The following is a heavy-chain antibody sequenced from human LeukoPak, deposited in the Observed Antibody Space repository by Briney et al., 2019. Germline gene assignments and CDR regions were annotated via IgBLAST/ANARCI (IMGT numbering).Heavy chain of an antibody. CDR3: ARGGDYDSSGYFDIDY. Sequence: GGSLRLSCTGSGFTFSSYAMHWVRQAPGKGLEWVAVIWYDGSNKYYADSVKGRFTISRDNSKNTLYLQMNSLRAEDTAVYYCARGGDYDSSGYFDIDYWGQGTLVTVSS. J-gene: IGHJ4*02. D-gene: IGHD3-22*01. CDR1: GFTFSSYA. CDR2: IWYDGSNK. V-gene: IGHV3-33*08.